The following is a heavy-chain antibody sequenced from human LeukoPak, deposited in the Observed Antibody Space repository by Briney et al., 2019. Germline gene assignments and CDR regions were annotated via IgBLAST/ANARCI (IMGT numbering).Heavy chain of an antibody. V-gene: IGHV3-11*01. J-gene: IGHJ5*02. CDR1: GFIFRDYY. Sequence: GGSLRLSCTASGFIFRDYYMTWLRQSPGKGLEIVSYISGTGSSIEYADSVKGRFTISRDNAKSSLYLQMNSLRVEDTAVYYCARDRSFGRRPLEWLFWFDPWGQGTLVTVSS. CDR3: ARDRSFGRRPLEWLFWFDP. D-gene: IGHD3-3*01. CDR2: ISGTGSSI.